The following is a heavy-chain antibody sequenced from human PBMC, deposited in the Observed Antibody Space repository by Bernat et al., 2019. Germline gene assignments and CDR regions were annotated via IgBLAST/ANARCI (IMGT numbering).Heavy chain of an antibody. V-gene: IGHV1-18*01. CDR2: VSAYNGDT. Sequence: QGELEQSGTEMKKLGASVRVSCKAPGFIFTSNGFAWVRQAPGQGLEWMGRVSAYNGDTQYAQKFQGRVLMTTDSSTTTAYMELKNLRSDDTAVYFCATTSVSLYWYFDLWGRGTLVTVSS. J-gene: IGHJ2*01. CDR3: ATTSVSLYWYFDL. CDR1: GFIFTSNG.